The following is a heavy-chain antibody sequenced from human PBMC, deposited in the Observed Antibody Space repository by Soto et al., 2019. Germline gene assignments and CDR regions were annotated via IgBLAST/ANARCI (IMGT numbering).Heavy chain of an antibody. CDR2: IYSGGST. J-gene: IGHJ6*03. V-gene: IGHV3-53*04. D-gene: IGHD3-16*01. Sequence: QAPGKGLEWVSVIYSGGSTYYADSVKGRFTISRHSSKNTLYLQMNSLRAEDTAVYYCARASVYPTSGGVMNSYYYMDVCSPGKTVIVS. CDR3: ARASVYPTSGGVMNSYYYMDV.